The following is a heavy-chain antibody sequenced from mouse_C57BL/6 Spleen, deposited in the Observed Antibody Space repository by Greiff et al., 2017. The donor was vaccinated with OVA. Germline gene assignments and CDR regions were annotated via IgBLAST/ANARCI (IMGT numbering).Heavy chain of an antibody. D-gene: IGHD1-1*01. CDR3: ARGYGSSAFAY. Sequence: VMLVESGPGLVQPSQSLSITCTVSGFSLTSYGLHWVRQSPGKGLEWLGVIWSGGSTDYNAAFISRLSISKDNSKSKVFFKMNSLQADDTAIYYCARGYGSSAFAYWGQGTLVTVSA. CDR2: IWSGGST. CDR1: GFSLTSYG. J-gene: IGHJ3*01. V-gene: IGHV2-2*01.